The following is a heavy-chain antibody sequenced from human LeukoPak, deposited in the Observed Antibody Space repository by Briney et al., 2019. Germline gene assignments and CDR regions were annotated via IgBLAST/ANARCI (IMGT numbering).Heavy chain of an antibody. V-gene: IGHV5-51*01. CDR3: ARIRVKIFYRGAFDI. CDR2: IYPGDSDT. CDR1: GYSFTSYW. Sequence: GESLKISCKGSGYSFTSYWIGWVRQMPGKGLEWMGIIYPGDSDTRYSPSFQGQVTISADKSISTAYLQWSSLKASDTAMYYCARIRVKIFYRGAFDIWGQGTMVTVSS. J-gene: IGHJ3*02. D-gene: IGHD3-3*01.